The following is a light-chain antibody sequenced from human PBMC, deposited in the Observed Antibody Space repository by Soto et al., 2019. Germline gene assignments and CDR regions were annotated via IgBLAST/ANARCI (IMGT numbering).Light chain of an antibody. CDR2: KAS. J-gene: IGKJ1*01. Sequence: DIQMTQSPSTLSASVGDRVTITCRASQSISSWLAWYPQNPGKAPKLLSYKASSLESGVPSRFSGSGSGTEFTLTISSLQPDDFATYYCQQYNSSPTFGQGTKVEIK. V-gene: IGKV1-5*03. CDR3: QQYNSSPT. CDR1: QSISSW.